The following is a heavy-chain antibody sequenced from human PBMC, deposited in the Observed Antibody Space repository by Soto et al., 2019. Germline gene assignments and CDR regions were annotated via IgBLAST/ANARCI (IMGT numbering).Heavy chain of an antibody. D-gene: IGHD6-19*01. CDR1: GGTFSSYA. CDR3: ARDIAVDGGPHKAGPDAFDI. V-gene: IGHV1-69*01. J-gene: IGHJ3*02. CDR2: IIPIFGTA. Sequence: QVQLVQSGAEVKKPGSSVKVSCKASGGTFSSYAISWVRQAPGQGLEWMGGIIPIFGTANYAQKFQGRVTITADESTSTAYMELSSLRSEDTAVYYCARDIAVDGGPHKAGPDAFDIWGQGTMVTVSS.